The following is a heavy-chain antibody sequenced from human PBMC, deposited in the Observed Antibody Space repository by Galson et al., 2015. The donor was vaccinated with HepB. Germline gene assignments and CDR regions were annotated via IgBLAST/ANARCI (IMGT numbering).Heavy chain of an antibody. Sequence: SVKVSCKVSGYSLTDLSIHWVRQVPGEGLEWVGGFDSGNGETIYAQKFQGRVTMAEDTSTDTAYLTLTSLRSDDTALYYCATRYSTTYSHPLDNWGQGTQVIVSS. CDR3: ATRYSTTYSHPLDN. CDR1: GYSLTDLS. D-gene: IGHD4-11*01. CDR2: FDSGNGET. J-gene: IGHJ4*02. V-gene: IGHV1-24*01.